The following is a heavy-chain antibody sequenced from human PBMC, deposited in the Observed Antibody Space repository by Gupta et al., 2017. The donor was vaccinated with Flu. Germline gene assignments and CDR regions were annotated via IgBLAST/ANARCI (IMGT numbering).Heavy chain of an antibody. D-gene: IGHD3-3*01. CDR1: YY. Sequence: YYWSWIRQPPGKGLEWIGEINHSGSTNYNPSLKSRVTISVDTSKNQFSLKLSSVTAADTAVYYCARGRITIFGDGDYFDYWGQGTLVTVSS. J-gene: IGHJ4*02. CDR3: ARGRITIFGDGDYFDY. CDR2: INHSGST. V-gene: IGHV4-34*01.